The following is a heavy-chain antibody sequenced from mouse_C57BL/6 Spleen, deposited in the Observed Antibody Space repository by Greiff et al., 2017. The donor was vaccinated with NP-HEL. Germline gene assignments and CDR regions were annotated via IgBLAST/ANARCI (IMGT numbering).Heavy chain of an antibody. CDR1: GYTFTSYW. D-gene: IGHD1-1*01. V-gene: IGHV1-64*01. Sequence: QVQLQQPGAELVKPGASVKLSCKASGYTFTSYWMHWVKQRPGQGLEWIGMIHPNSGSTNYNEKFKSKATLTVDKSSSTAYMQLSSLTSEDSAVYYCARSGGSSYFDCWGQGTTLTVSS. J-gene: IGHJ2*01. CDR3: ARSGGSSYFDC. CDR2: IHPNSGST.